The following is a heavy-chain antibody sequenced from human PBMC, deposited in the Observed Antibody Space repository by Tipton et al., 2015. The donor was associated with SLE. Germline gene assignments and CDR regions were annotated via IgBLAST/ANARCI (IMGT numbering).Heavy chain of an antibody. V-gene: IGHV1-2*02. CDR2: INRNSGGT. D-gene: IGHD6-13*01. CDR1: GYTFTGYH. J-gene: IGHJ4*02. Sequence: QLVQSGAEVKKPGASVKVSCKASGYTFTGYHMHWVRQAPGQGLEWMGWINRNSGGTNYAQKFQGRVIMTRDTSISTAYMKRSRLGSDDTAVYYGAHSRSQYDVDYWGQGTLVTVSS. CDR3: AHSRSQYDVDY.